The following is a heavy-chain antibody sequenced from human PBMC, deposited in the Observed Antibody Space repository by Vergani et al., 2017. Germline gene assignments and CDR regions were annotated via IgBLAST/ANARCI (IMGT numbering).Heavy chain of an antibody. D-gene: IGHD6-13*01. CDR3: ARPGAGIAAAGTSFFTI. CDR2: INHSGST. CDR1: GGSFSDYY. V-gene: IGHV4-34*01. J-gene: IGHJ4*02. Sequence: QVQLQQWGAGLLKPSETLSLTCAVYGGSFSDYYWSCIRQPPGKGLEWIGEINHSGSTNYNPSLKSRVTISVDTSKNQFSLKLSSVTAADTAVYYCARPGAGIAAAGTSFFTIWGQGTLVTVSS.